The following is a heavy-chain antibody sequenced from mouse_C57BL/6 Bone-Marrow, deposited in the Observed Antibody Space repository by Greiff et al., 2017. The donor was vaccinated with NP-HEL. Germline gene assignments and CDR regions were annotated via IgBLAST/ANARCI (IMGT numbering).Heavy chain of an antibody. Sequence: QVQLQQSDAELVKPGASVKISCKVSGYTFTDHTIHWMKQRPEQGLEWIGYIYPRDGSTKYNEKFKGKATLTADKSSSTAYMQLNSLTSEDSAVYFCARGHHYDYDVDWFADWGQGTLVTVSA. D-gene: IGHD2-4*01. V-gene: IGHV1-78*01. CDR2: IYPRDGST. CDR1: GYTFTDHT. J-gene: IGHJ3*01. CDR3: ARGHHYDYDVDWFAD.